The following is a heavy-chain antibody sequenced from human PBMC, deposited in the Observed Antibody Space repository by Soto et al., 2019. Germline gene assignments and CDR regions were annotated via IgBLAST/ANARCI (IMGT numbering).Heavy chain of an antibody. D-gene: IGHD3-9*01. Sequence: EVQLLESGGGLVQPGESLKISCAVSGFTFSSYAMSWVRQAPGKGLEWVSGISGTGRVTNYAESVKGRFTISRDNPKNSLSPEMKSRRAEATAVYYCAKDVHFDIVTGIEYFDQWGQGTLVTVSS. V-gene: IGHV3-23*01. CDR1: GFTFSSYA. CDR2: ISGTGRVT. J-gene: IGHJ1*01. CDR3: AKDVHFDIVTGIEYFDQ.